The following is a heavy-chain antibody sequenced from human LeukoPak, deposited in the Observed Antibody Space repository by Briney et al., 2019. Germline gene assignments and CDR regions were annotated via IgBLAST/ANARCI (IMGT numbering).Heavy chain of an antibody. J-gene: IGHJ4*02. CDR3: ARGRYYGSGSWEFDY. V-gene: IGHV3-20*04. CDR2: INWNGGST. CDR1: GFTFSSYS. D-gene: IGHD3-10*01. Sequence: GGSLRLSCAASGFTFSSYSMNWVRQAPGKGLEWVSGINWNGGSTGYADSVKGRFTISRDSAKNSLYLQMNSLRAEDTALYYCARGRYYGSGSWEFDYWGQGTLVTVSS.